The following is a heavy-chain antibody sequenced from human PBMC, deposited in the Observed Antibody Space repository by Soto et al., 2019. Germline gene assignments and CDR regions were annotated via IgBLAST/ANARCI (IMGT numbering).Heavy chain of an antibody. CDR3: VKWHTSNFDSLPFTGFDF. CDR2: MSGDGRT. V-gene: IGHV3-23*01. Sequence: PXASLGLSCVGSGFTFSDSVMAWVRQAPGKGLEWLSVMSGDGRTRYALSVTGRFTISRDNSKNTLYLQMRSLRAEDAAAYYCVKWHTSNFDSLPFTGFDFWGQGTQVTVSS. D-gene: IGHD3-22*01. J-gene: IGHJ4*02. CDR1: GFTFSDSV.